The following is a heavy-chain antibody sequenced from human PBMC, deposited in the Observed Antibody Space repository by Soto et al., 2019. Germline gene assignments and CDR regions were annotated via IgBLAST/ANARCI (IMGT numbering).Heavy chain of an antibody. CDR2: VYFSGSA. Sequence: PSETLSLTCTVSGGSISSYYWSWIRQPPGKGLEYIGYVYFSGSANYNPSLKSRVTISLDASKNQLSLKLTSVTAADTAIYYCARHIASQYCSVNSCYGPFDHWGQGTLVTVSS. CDR3: ARHIASQYCSVNSCYGPFDH. CDR1: GGSISSYY. D-gene: IGHD2-15*01. V-gene: IGHV4-59*01. J-gene: IGHJ4*02.